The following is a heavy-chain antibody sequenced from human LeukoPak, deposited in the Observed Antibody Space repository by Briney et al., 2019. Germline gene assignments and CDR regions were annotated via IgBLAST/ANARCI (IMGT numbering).Heavy chain of an antibody. V-gene: IGHV1-69*04. CDR2: IIPILGIA. CDR1: GGTFSSYT. D-gene: IGHD3-10*01. J-gene: IGHJ5*02. Sequence: SVKVSCKASGGTFSSYTISWVRQAPGQGLEWMGRIIPILGIANYAQKFQGRVTITANKSTSTAYMELSSLRSEDTAVYYCAREITMVRVPNWFDPRGQGTLVTVSS. CDR3: AREITMVRVPNWFDP.